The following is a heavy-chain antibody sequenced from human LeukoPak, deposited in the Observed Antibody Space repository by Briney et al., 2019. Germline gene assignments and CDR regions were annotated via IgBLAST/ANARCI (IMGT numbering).Heavy chain of an antibody. CDR2: ITSTSSYI. CDR1: GFTFSTYT. CDR3: ARDAGGYNSDY. J-gene: IGHJ4*02. Sequence: GGSLRLSCAASGFTFSTYTMNWVRQAPGKGLEWVSSITSTSSYIYYADSVKGRSTMSRDNAKSSLYLQMNSLRAEDTAVYYCARDAGGYNSDYWGQGTLVTVSS. V-gene: IGHV3-21*01. D-gene: IGHD5-24*01.